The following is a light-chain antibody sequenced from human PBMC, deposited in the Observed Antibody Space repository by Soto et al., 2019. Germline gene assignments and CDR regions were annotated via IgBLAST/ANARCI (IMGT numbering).Light chain of an antibody. Sequence: EIVLTQSRATLSLSTGERATLSCRASQSVSSYLAWYQQKPGQAPRLLIYDASNRATGIPARFSGSGSGTDFTLTISSLEPEDFAVYYCQQRSNWRLTFGGGTKVDIK. CDR3: QQRSNWRLT. J-gene: IGKJ4*01. V-gene: IGKV3-11*01. CDR1: QSVSSY. CDR2: DAS.